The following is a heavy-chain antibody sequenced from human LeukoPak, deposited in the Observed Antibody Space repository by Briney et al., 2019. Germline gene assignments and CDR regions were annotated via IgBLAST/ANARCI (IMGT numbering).Heavy chain of an antibody. CDR2: INSDERST. J-gene: IGHJ3*02. V-gene: IGHV3-74*01. D-gene: IGHD6-19*01. Sequence: QPGGSLRLSCAASGFTFSRYWMHWVRQGPGKGLVWVSRINSDERSTSYADSVKGRFTISRDNAKNTLYLQMNSLRAEDTAVYYCSGYSSADAFDIWGQGTMVTVSS. CDR3: SGYSSADAFDI. CDR1: GFTFSRYW.